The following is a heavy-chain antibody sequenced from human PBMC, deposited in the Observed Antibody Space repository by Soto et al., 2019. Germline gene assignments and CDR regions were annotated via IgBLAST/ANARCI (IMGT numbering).Heavy chain of an antibody. CDR2: ISGSGGST. J-gene: IGHJ4*02. CDR1: GFTFSSYA. V-gene: IGHV3-23*01. D-gene: IGHD3-22*01. Sequence: GGSLRLSCAASGFTFSSYAMSWVRQAPGKGLEWVSAISGSGGSTYYADSVKGRFTISRDNSKNTLYLQMNSLRAEDTAVYYCAKDRCEGAFCYDSSGYYGVYWGQGTLVTVSS. CDR3: AKDRCEGAFCYDSSGYYGVY.